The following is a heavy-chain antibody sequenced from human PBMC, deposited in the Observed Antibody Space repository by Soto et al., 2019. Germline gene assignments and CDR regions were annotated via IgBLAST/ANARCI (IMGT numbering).Heavy chain of an antibody. J-gene: IGHJ3*02. CDR2: IYYSGST. CDR1: GGSISSSSYY. V-gene: IGHV4-39*01. Sequence: QLQLQESGPGLVKPSETLSLTCTVSGGSISSSSYYWGWIRQPPGKGLEWIGSIYYSGSTYYNPSLKSRVTISVDTSKNQFSLKLSSVTAADTAVYYCARPSLIGDATEDIWGQGTMVTVSS. CDR3: ARPSLIGDATEDI.